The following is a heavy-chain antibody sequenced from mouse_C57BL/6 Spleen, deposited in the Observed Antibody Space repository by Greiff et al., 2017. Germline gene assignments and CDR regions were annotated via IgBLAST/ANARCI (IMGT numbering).Heavy chain of an antibody. CDR3: ARNRRTGTGAMDY. CDR1: GFSLTSYG. Sequence: VQLKESGPGLVQPSQSLSITCTVSGFSLTSYGVHWVRQSPGTGLEWLGVIWSGGSTDYNAAFISRLSISKDNSKSQVFFKMNSLQADDTAIYYCARNRRTGTGAMDYWGQGTSVTVSS. J-gene: IGHJ4*01. CDR2: IWSGGST. V-gene: IGHV2-2*01. D-gene: IGHD4-1*01.